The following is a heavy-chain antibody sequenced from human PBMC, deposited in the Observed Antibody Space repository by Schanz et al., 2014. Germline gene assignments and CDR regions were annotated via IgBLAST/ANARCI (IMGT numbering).Heavy chain of an antibody. CDR3: ARFLARYQYYGVDV. J-gene: IGHJ6*02. CDR1: GFTFSDYY. D-gene: IGHD3-3*01. V-gene: IGHV3-11*05. Sequence: QVQLVESGGDLVKPGGSLRLSCAASGFTFSDYYMAWIRQAPGKGLEWVSHISGSSIHKNYADSVKGRFSISRDNGETSVYLLINSLRVEDTAVYYCARFLARYQYYGVDVWGQGTTVIVSS. CDR2: ISGSSIHK.